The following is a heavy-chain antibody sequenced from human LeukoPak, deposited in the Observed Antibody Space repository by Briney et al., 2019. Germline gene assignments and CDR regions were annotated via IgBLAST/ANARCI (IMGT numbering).Heavy chain of an antibody. CDR3: ARDRLGGSCYYY. Sequence: PGGSLRLSCAASGFTFDDYAMHWVRQAPGKGLEWVSGISWNSGSIGYADSVKGRFTISRDNARNSLYLQMNSLRAEDTAVYYCARDRLGGSCYYYWGQGTLVTVSS. CDR1: GFTFDDYA. D-gene: IGHD2-15*01. CDR2: ISWNSGSI. V-gene: IGHV3-9*01. J-gene: IGHJ4*02.